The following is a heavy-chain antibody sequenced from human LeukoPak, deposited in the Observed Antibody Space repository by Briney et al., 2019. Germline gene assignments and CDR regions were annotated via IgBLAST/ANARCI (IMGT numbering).Heavy chain of an antibody. CDR2: IIPIFGTA. CDR3: ARAPYYYDSSGYYRWLDP. D-gene: IGHD3-22*01. CDR1: GGTFSSYA. V-gene: IGHV1-69*13. J-gene: IGHJ5*02. Sequence: SVKVSCKASGGTFSSYAISWVRQAPGQGLEWMGGIIPIFGTANYAQKFQGRVTITADESTSTAYRELSSLRSEDTAVYYCARAPYYYDSSGYYRWLDPWGQGTLVTVSS.